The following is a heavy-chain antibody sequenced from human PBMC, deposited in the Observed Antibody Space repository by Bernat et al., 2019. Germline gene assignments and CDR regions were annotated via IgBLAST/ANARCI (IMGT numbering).Heavy chain of an antibody. J-gene: IGHJ4*02. V-gene: IGHV3-15*07. CDR3: TARLDSNRGLKY. CDR1: GFTFSHAW. Sequence: EVQPMESGGGLVKPGGSLRLACAASGFTFSHAWMNWVRQAPGKGLEWVGRIKSETEGGTTDYAAPVKGRFTISRDDSKNTSYLQMNSLKIEDSAVYYCTARLDSNRGLKYWGQGTLVTVSS. D-gene: IGHD6-13*01. CDR2: IKSETEGGTT.